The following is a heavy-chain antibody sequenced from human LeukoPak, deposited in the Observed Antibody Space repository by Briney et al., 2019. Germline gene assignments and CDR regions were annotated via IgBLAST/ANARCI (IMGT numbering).Heavy chain of an antibody. J-gene: IGHJ4*02. CDR1: GYTFTSYG. CDR3: ARARCSSTSCYIDY. V-gene: IGHV1-18*01. CDR2: ISAYNGNT. Sequence: ASVKVSCKASGYTFTSYGISWVRQAPGQGLEWMGWISAYNGNTSYAQKLQGRVTITADKSTSTAYMELSSLRSEDTAVYYCARARCSSTSCYIDYWGQGTLVTVCS. D-gene: IGHD2-2*02.